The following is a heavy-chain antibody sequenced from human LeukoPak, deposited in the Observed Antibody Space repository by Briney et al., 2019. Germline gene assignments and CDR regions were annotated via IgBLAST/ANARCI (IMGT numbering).Heavy chain of an antibody. CDR2: IIPIFGTA. J-gene: IGHJ6*03. V-gene: IGHV1-69*05. CDR3: ARDRGYYYYYMDV. CDR1: GGTFSSYA. D-gene: IGHD3-10*01. Sequence: SVKVSCKASGGTFSSYAISWVRQAHGLGLEWMGRIIPIFGTANYAQKFQGRVTITTDESTSTAYMELSSLRSEDTAVYYCARDRGYYYYYMDVWGKGTTVTVSS.